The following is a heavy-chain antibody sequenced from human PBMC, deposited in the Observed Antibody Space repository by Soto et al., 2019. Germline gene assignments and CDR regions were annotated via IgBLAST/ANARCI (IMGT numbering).Heavy chain of an antibody. D-gene: IGHD3-10*01. V-gene: IGHV5-51*01. Sequence: PVESLKISCRGSGYTFRKYWIGGVRQTPGKGLEWMGMIYPGDSDARYSPSFEGQVTFSVDKSINTAYLQWNSLKASDTAMYYCARQGGEYNTMSDYWGQGTLVTVSS. J-gene: IGHJ4*02. CDR1: GYTFRKYW. CDR3: ARQGGEYNTMSDY. CDR2: IYPGDSDA.